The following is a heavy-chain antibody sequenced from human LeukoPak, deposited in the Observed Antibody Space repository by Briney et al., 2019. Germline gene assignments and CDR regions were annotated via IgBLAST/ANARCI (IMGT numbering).Heavy chain of an antibody. J-gene: IGHJ4*02. CDR1: GGSISSYY. D-gene: IGHD3-9*01. CDR3: ARTNYDVLTGDFIGFDS. V-gene: IGHV4-59*12. Sequence: PSETLSLTCTVSGGSISSYYWSWIRQPPGKGLEWIGYIYYSGSTNYNPSLKSRVIISVDTSKNHFSLNLTSVTAADTAVYYCARTNYDVLTGDFIGFDSWGQGTLVTVSS. CDR2: IYYSGST.